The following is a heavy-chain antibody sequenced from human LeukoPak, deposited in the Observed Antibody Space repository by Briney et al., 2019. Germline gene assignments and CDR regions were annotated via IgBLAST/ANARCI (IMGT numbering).Heavy chain of an antibody. CDR1: GGSFSGYY. V-gene: IGHV4-34*01. J-gene: IGHJ4*02. Sequence: PSETLSLTCAVYGGSFSGYYWSWIRQPPGKGLEWIGEINHSGSTNYNPSLKSRVTISVDTSKNQFSLELSSVTAADTAVYYCARGRKYSSSWYAYWGQGTLVTVSS. CDR3: ARGRKYSSSWYAY. D-gene: IGHD6-13*01. CDR2: INHSGST.